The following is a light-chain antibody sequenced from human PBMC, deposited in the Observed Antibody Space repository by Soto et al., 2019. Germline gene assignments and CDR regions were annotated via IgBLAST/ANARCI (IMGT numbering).Light chain of an antibody. J-gene: IGKJ1*01. V-gene: IGKV1-39*01. CDR2: AAS. CDR1: HTIMTY. Sequence: DIPLTQYPSSLSASVGDEVTITCRASHTIMTYLNWYQLKPGKPPRLLIYAASSLQSGVPSRFSGSGSGTDFTLTINSLQPEDFATYSCQQSYNSPHTFGQGTKVDI. CDR3: QQSYNSPHT.